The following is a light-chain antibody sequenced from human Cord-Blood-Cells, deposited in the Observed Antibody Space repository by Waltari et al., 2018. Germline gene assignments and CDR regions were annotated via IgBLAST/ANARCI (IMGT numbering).Light chain of an antibody. Sequence: QSALTQPASVSGSPGQSITISCTGTSSDVGSYNLVSWYQQPPGKAPKLMIYEVSKRPSGVSNRVSGSKAGNTASLTISGRQAEDEADYYCCSYAGSSTWVFGGGTKLTVL. CDR1: SSDVGSYNL. J-gene: IGLJ3*02. V-gene: IGLV2-23*02. CDR3: CSYAGSSTWV. CDR2: EVS.